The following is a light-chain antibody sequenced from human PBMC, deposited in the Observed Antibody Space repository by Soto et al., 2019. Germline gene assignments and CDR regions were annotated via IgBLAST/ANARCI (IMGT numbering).Light chain of an antibody. Sequence: QAVVTQSPSASASLEASVKLTCTLSSGHSSYAIAWHQQQPEKGPRYLMKLNSDGSHSKGDGIPDRFSGSSSGAERYLTISRLQSEDEADYYCQTWGSGPVVFGGGTQLTVL. CDR3: QTWGSGPVV. CDR2: LNSDGSH. CDR1: SGHSSYA. V-gene: IGLV4-69*01. J-gene: IGLJ2*01.